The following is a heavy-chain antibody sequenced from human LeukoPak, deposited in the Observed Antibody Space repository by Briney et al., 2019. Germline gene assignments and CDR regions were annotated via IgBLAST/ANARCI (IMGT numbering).Heavy chain of an antibody. CDR3: ANSYTDTWYYFDY. V-gene: IGHV3-21*01. CDR2: ITGTANDV. Sequence: GSLRLSCAASGFTFSTYTMNWVRQSPGKGLEWISSITGTANDVNYADSVKGRFTISRDNSKNLLYLQMDSLRAEDTAFYYCANSYTDTWYYFDYWGQGTLVTVSS. CDR1: GFTFSTYT. J-gene: IGHJ4*02. D-gene: IGHD2-2*02.